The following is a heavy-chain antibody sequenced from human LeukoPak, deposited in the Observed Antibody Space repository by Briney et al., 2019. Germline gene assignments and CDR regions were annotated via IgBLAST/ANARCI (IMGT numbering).Heavy chain of an antibody. CDR3: ARLSSSLGYYFDY. CDR2: IYHSGST. CDR1: GYSISSGYY. J-gene: IGHJ4*02. V-gene: IGHV4-38-2*01. D-gene: IGHD3-16*01. Sequence: SETLSLTCAVSGYSISSGYYWGWIRQPPGKGLEWIGSIYHSGSTYYNPSLKSRVTVSVDTSQNQFSLKLSSVTAADTAVYYCARLSSSLGYYFDYWGQGSLVTVSS.